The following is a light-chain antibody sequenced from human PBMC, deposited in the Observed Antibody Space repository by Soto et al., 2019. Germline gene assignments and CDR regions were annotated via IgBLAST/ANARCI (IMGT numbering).Light chain of an antibody. Sequence: DILLTQSPGPLSLSPGEKATLXXRASQSVSSSYLAWYQQKPGQAPRLXXYGASSRATGIPDRFSGSGSGTDFTLTISRLEPEDFAVYYCQQYGSSPPITFGQGTRLEIK. CDR1: QSVSSSY. J-gene: IGKJ5*01. CDR2: GAS. V-gene: IGKV3-20*01. CDR3: QQYGSSPPIT.